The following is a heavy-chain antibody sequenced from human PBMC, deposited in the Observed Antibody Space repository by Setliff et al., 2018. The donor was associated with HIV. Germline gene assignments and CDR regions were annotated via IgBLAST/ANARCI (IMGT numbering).Heavy chain of an antibody. J-gene: IGHJ4*02. CDR3: ALLNHIVVVTALLPGDY. CDR2: FIPFFGTR. V-gene: IGHV1-69*13. CDR1: GGTFNNLA. Sequence: SVKVSCKASGGTFNNLAITWVRQAPGQGLEWMGEFIPFFGTRNYAQRFQGRVSFTADASTNTAYMELSSLRSEDTAVFYCALLNHIVVVTALLPGDYWGQGTPVTVSS. D-gene: IGHD2-21*02.